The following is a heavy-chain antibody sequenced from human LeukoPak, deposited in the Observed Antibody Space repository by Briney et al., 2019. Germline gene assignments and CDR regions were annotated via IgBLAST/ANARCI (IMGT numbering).Heavy chain of an antibody. D-gene: IGHD1-1*01. V-gene: IGHV3-48*03. CDR3: AKTGNPATGDY. CDR1: GFTFSSYE. J-gene: IGHJ4*02. CDR2: ISSSGSTI. Sequence: GGSLRLSCAASGFTFSSYEMNWVRQAPGKGLEWVSYISSSGSTIYYADSVKGRFTISRDNSKNTLYLQMNSLRAEDTAVYYCAKTGNPATGDYCGQGTLVTISS.